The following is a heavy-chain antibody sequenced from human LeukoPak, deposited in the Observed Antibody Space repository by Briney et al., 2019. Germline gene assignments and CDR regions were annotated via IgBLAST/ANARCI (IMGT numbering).Heavy chain of an antibody. CDR1: GGSISSGDYY. CDR2: IYYSGST. V-gene: IGHV4-61*08. J-gene: IGHJ5*02. Sequence: PSETLSLTCTVSGGSISSGDYYWSWIRQPPGKGLEWIGYIYYSGSTNYNPSLKSRVTISVDTSKNQFSLKLSSVTAADTAVYYCARGRGGASWFDPWGQGTLVTVSS. CDR3: ARGRGGASWFDP. D-gene: IGHD2-15*01.